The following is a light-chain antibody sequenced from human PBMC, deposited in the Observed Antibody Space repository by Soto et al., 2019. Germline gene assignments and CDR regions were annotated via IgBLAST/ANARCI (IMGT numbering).Light chain of an antibody. CDR2: DVT. V-gene: IGLV2-11*01. Sequence: QSVLTQPRSVSGSPGQSVTISCTGTSSDVGGYNYVSWYQQHPGKAPKLMIYDVTKRPSGVPDRFSGSKSGNTASPTISGLQAEVEADYSCCSYAGNYIWVFGGGTMVTVL. CDR3: CSYAGNYIWV. J-gene: IGLJ2*01. CDR1: SSDVGGYNY.